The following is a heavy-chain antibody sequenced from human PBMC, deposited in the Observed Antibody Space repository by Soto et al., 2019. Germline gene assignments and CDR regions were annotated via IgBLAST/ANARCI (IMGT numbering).Heavy chain of an antibody. D-gene: IGHD2-15*01. CDR3: AREGYCSGGSCYSYYYYYGMDD. CDR1: GYTFTGYY. CDR2: INPNSGGT. J-gene: IGHJ6*02. Sequence: ASVKVSCKASGYTFTGYYMHWVRQAPGQGLEWMGWINPNSGGTNYAQKFQGWVTMTRDTSISTAYMELSRLRSDDTAVYYCAREGYCSGGSCYSYYYYYGMDDWGQGTTVTVSS. V-gene: IGHV1-2*04.